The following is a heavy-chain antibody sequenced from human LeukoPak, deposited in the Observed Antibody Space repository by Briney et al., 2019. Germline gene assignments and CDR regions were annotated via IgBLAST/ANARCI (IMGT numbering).Heavy chain of an antibody. CDR1: GFTFSSYG. Sequence: GGSLRLSCAASGFTFSSYGMHWVRQAPGKGLGWVAFIRYDGRNKYYADSMKGRFTISRDNSKNTLYLQMNSLRAEDTAVYYCAKDLDRYCGGDCSTFFDYWGQGTLVTVSS. CDR3: AKDLDRYCGGDCSTFFDY. V-gene: IGHV3-30*02. D-gene: IGHD2-21*02. J-gene: IGHJ4*02. CDR2: IRYDGRNK.